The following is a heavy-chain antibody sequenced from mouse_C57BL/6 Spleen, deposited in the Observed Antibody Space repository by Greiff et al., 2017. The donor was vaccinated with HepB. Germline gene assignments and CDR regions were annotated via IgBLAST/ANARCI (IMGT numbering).Heavy chain of an antibody. D-gene: IGHD1-1*01. Sequence: EVQVVESGGGLVKPGGSLKLSCAASGFTFSDYGMHWVRQAPEKGLEWVAYISSGSSTIYYADTVKGRFTISRDNATNTLFLQLTSLKSEDTAMYYCARENYGSVFDYWGQGTTLTVSS. CDR2: ISSGSSTI. V-gene: IGHV5-17*01. CDR1: GFTFSDYG. J-gene: IGHJ2*01. CDR3: ARENYGSVFDY.